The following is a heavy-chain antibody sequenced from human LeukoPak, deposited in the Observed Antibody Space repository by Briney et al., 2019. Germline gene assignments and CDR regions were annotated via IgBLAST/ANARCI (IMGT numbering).Heavy chain of an antibody. Sequence: ASVKVSCKASGYTFTSYGISWVRQAPGQGLEWMGWISAYNGNTNYAQKLQGRVTMTTDTSTSTAYMELRSLRSDDTAVYYCAREQQLVRGYYYYYMDVWGKGTTVTVSS. J-gene: IGHJ6*03. CDR3: AREQQLVRGYYYYYMDV. V-gene: IGHV1-18*01. CDR1: GYTFTSYG. CDR2: ISAYNGNT. D-gene: IGHD6-13*01.